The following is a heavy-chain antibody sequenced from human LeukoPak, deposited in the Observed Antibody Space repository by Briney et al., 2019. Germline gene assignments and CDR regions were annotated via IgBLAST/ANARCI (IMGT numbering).Heavy chain of an antibody. D-gene: IGHD6-19*01. CDR1: GGSISSYY. J-gene: IGHJ4*02. CDR3: ASMYSSGWYYFDH. CDR2: IYYSGST. V-gene: IGHV4-59*01. Sequence: PSETLSLTCTVSGGSISSYYWSWIRQPPGKGLEWIGYIYYSGSTNYNPSLKSRVTISVDTSKTQFSLKLSSMTAADTAVYYCASMYSSGWYYFDHWGQGTLVTVSS.